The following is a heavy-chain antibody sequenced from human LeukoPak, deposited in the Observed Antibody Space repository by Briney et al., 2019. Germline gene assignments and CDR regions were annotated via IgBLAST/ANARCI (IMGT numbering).Heavy chain of an antibody. J-gene: IGHJ1*01. D-gene: IGHD2-15*01. Sequence: PSEALSLTCTVSGGSITSYFWTWIRQPPGKGQEWIGYIYHSGTTNYTPSLKCRVTISVDTSKTQFSLRLTSVTAADTAVYFCAQLAPYSPAYSQQWGQGTLVTVSS. CDR1: GGSITSYF. CDR2: IYHSGTT. V-gene: IGHV4-59*01. CDR3: AQLAPYSPAYSQQ.